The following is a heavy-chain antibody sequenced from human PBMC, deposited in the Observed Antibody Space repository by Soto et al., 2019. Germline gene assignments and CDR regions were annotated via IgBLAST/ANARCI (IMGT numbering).Heavy chain of an antibody. Sequence: SETLSLTCAVYGGSFSGYYWSWIRQPPGKGLEWIGEINHSGSTNYNPSLKSRVTISVDTSKNQFSLKLSSVTAADTAVYYCARGSITIFGVVQYYYYYMDVWGKGTTVTSP. CDR1: GGSFSGYY. V-gene: IGHV4-34*01. CDR2: INHSGST. J-gene: IGHJ6*03. CDR3: ARGSITIFGVVQYYYYYMDV. D-gene: IGHD3-3*01.